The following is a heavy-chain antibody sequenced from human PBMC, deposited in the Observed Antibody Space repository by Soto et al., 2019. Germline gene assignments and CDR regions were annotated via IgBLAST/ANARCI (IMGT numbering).Heavy chain of an antibody. D-gene: IGHD6-13*01. CDR3: ARDLAAGDY. Sequence: QVQLVQSGAEVKKPGAAVKLSCKASGYTFINYYIYWVRQAPGQGLEWMGIFNPTSGCTDYAQECHGRATFTMNTSTKTVYMELSSQGFDDTAVDYFARDLAAGDYWGQRTLVTVSS. CDR2: FNPTSGCT. CDR1: GYTFINYY. J-gene: IGHJ4*02. V-gene: IGHV1-46*01.